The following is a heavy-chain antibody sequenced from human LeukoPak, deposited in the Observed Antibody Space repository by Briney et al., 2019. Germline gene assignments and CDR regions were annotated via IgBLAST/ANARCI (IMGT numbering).Heavy chain of an antibody. CDR2: ISWNSGSI. CDR3: ARRGPYFDY. D-gene: IGHD3-10*01. Sequence: GGSLRLSCAASGFTFDDYAMHWVRQAPGKGLEWVSGISWNSGSIGYADSVKGRFTISRDNAKNSLYLQMNSLRPEDTSIYYCARRGPYFDYWGQGILVTVSS. J-gene: IGHJ4*02. V-gene: IGHV3-9*01. CDR1: GFTFDDYA.